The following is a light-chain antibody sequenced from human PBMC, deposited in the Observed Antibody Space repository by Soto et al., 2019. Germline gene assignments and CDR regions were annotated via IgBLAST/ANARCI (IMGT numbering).Light chain of an antibody. V-gene: IGLV1-47*01. Sequence: QLVLTQPPSASGTPGQRVTISCSGSSSNIGSNYVYWYQQLPGTAPKLLIYRNNQRPSGVPDRFSGSKSGTSASLAISGLRSEDEADYYCAAWDDSRSGDVVFGGGTKLTVL. CDR2: RNN. CDR1: SSNIGSNY. J-gene: IGLJ2*01. CDR3: AAWDDSRSGDVV.